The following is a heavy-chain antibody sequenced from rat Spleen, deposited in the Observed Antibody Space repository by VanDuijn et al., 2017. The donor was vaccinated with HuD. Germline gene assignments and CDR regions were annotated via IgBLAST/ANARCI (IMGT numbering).Heavy chain of an antibody. CDR1: GFTFSSYL. CDR3: ARNDYPGNYVMDA. Sequence: VQLVESGGGLVQPGESLKLSCSASGFTFSSYLMHWIRQVPGKGLDWVAYISSSSGTVYADAVKGRFTISRDNAKNTLYLQLNSLRSEDTAIYYCARNDYPGNYVMDAWGQGASVTVSS. CDR2: ISSSSGT. J-gene: IGHJ4*01. V-gene: IGHV5-62*01. D-gene: IGHD1-4*01.